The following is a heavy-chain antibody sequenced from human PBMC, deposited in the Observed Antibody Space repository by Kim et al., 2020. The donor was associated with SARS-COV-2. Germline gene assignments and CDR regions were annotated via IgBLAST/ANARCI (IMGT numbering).Heavy chain of an antibody. CDR3: ARSSDTSGYYYNYYYGMDV. D-gene: IGHD3-22*01. Sequence: SRVTISVDTSKNQFSLKLSSVTAADTAVYYCARSSDTSGYYYNYYYGMDVWGQGTTVTVSS. J-gene: IGHJ6*02. V-gene: IGHV4-59*01.